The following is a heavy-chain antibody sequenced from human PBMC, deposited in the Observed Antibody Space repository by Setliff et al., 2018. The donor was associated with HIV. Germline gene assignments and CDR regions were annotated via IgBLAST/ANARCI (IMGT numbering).Heavy chain of an antibody. CDR3: ARDWSGYSSSRGSYYYYMDV. CDR2: IYTSGSS. V-gene: IGHV4-61*02. D-gene: IGHD6-13*01. CDR1: GGSISSGNYY. J-gene: IGHJ6*03. Sequence: SETLSLTCTVSGGSISSGNYYWTWVRQPAEKGLEWIGRIYTSGSSNYNPSLKSRVTISVDTSKNQFSLRLSSVTAADTAIYYCARDWSGYSSSRGSYYYYMDVWGKGTTVTVSS.